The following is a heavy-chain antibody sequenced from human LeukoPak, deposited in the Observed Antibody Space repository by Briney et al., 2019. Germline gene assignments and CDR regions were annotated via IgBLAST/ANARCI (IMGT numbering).Heavy chain of an antibody. Sequence: PSETLSLTCTVSGGSISSGGYYWTWIRQHPWKGPEWIGYIYYSGSTYYNPSLKSRVTISVDTSKSQFSLKLSSVTAADTAVYCCAKDKRSGLDVWGQGTTVTVSS. V-gene: IGHV4-31*03. CDR2: IYYSGST. CDR3: AKDKRSGLDV. CDR1: GGSISSGGYY. J-gene: IGHJ6*02.